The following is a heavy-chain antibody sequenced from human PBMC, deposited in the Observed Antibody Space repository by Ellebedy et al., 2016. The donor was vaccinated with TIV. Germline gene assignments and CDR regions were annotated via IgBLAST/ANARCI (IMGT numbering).Heavy chain of an antibody. V-gene: IGHV3-48*04. CDR2: ISSTVTTI. CDR3: ASGAYDI. CDR1: GFPFSHNS. J-gene: IGHJ3*02. Sequence: LSLTCAASGFPFSHNSMTRVRPAPGKGLEWVSYISSTVTTIYYAESVKGRFTISRENAKNSLYLKMNSLTADDTAVYYCASGAYDIWGQGTMVTVSS.